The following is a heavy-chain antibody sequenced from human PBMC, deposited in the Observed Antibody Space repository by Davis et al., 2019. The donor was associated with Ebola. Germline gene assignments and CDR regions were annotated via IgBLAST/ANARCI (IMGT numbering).Heavy chain of an antibody. CDR3: ARELGPTYFDY. J-gene: IGHJ4*02. Sequence: GRSLRLSCAASGFTFSSYDMHWVRHATGKGLEWVSAIGTAGDTYYPGSVKGRFTISRDNSKNTLYLQMNSLRAEDTAVYYCARELGPTYFDYWGQGTLVTVSS. CDR1: GFTFSSYD. CDR2: IGTAGDT. V-gene: IGHV3-13*01. D-gene: IGHD1-26*01.